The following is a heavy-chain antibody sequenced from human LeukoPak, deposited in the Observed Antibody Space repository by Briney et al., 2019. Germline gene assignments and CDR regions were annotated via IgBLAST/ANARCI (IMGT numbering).Heavy chain of an antibody. CDR2: ISGSDGTT. V-gene: IGHV3-23*01. J-gene: IGHJ4*02. CDR1: GYPFSNFA. D-gene: IGHD6-19*01. CDR3: AKDLINQWLDPYFDY. Sequence: GGSLRLSCEGSGYPFSNFAMSWIRQGPGKGLEWVADISGSDGTTCYADSVKGRFTISRDNSKNTLYLQMNSLRAEDTAVYYCAKDLINQWLDPYFDYWGQGTLVTVSS.